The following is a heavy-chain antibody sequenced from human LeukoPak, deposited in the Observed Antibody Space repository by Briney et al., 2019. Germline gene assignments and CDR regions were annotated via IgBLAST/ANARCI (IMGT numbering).Heavy chain of an antibody. J-gene: IGHJ3*02. CDR3: ASYSAYGSDSFDI. V-gene: IGHV3-21*01. CDR1: GFTFSSYS. D-gene: IGHD2-15*01. Sequence: GGSLRLSCAASGFTFSSYSMNWVRQAPGKGLEWVSSISSSSSYIYYADSVKGRFTIPRDNAKNSLYLQMNSLRAEDTAVYYCASYSAYGSDSFDIWGQGTMVTVSS. CDR2: ISSSSSYI.